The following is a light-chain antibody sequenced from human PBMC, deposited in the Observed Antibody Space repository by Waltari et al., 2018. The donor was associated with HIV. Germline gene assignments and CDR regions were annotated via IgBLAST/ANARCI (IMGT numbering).Light chain of an antibody. CDR2: AAS. J-gene: IGKJ1*01. Sequence: AIQMTQSPPSLSASVGDKVSITCRASQGITNDLGWYQEKPGEAPKLLIYAASSLQTGVPSRFSGSGSGTDFTLTISSLQPDDFATYYCQHYRSSFRTFGQGTRVEMK. CDR1: QGITND. CDR3: QHYRSSFRT. V-gene: IGKV1-6*01.